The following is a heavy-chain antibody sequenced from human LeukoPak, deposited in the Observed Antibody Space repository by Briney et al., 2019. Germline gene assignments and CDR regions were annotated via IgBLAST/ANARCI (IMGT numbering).Heavy chain of an antibody. CDR3: ASVARLLAD. Sequence: GGSLRLSCAASGFTFSDYYMNWIRQAPGKGLEYIAYISQSGADVSYADSVKGRFTVSRDNAKNSVFLQMNSLTAEDTAVYYCASVARLLADWGQGTLVTVSS. CDR2: ISQSGADV. J-gene: IGHJ4*02. D-gene: IGHD3-9*01. V-gene: IGHV3-11*01. CDR1: GFTFSDYY.